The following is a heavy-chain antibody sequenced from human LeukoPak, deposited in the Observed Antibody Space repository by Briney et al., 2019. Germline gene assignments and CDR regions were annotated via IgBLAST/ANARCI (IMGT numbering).Heavy chain of an antibody. V-gene: IGHV4-59*12. CDR2: IYYSGST. J-gene: IGHJ3*02. Sequence: PETPSPTCAVSGGSNRRYYWSWIRQPPGKGLEWIGYIYYSGSTNYNPSLKSRVTISVDTSKKQFSLKLSSVTAADTAVYYCARDMVGTMVRSATDAFDTWGLRLMLTVSS. CDR3: ARDMVGTMVRSATDAFDT. D-gene: IGHD3-10*01. CDR1: GGSNRRYY.